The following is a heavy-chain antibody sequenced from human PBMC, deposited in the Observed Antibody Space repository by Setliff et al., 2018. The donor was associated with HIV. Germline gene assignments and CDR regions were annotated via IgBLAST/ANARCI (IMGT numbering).Heavy chain of an antibody. D-gene: IGHD6-6*01. V-gene: IGHV5-51*01. CDR3: ARLPFGSSDAFDI. CDR1: GYSFTSHW. Sequence: PGESLTISCKGSGYSFTSHWIGWVRQMPGKGLEWMGIIYPPDSDTTYSPSFRGQVTISADKSINTAYLHWSRLKASDTAIYFCARLPFGSSDAFDIWGQGTVVTVSS. CDR2: IYPPDSDT. J-gene: IGHJ3*02.